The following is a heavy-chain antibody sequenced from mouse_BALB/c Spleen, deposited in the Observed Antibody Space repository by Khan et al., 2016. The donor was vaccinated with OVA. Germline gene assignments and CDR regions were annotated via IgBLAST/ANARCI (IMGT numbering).Heavy chain of an antibody. CDR2: IWGDGNT. J-gene: IGHJ4*01. CDR3: AKDRGYYAVDY. CDR1: GFSLTSYG. V-gene: IGHV2-3*01. Sequence: QVRLQQSGPGLVAPSQSLSITCTVSGFSLTSYGVSWVRQPPGKGLEWLGVIWGDGNTNFHSDLRSRLSISKDNSKSQVFLKLNRLQTDDTATYYCAKDRGYYAVDYWGQGTSVTVSS.